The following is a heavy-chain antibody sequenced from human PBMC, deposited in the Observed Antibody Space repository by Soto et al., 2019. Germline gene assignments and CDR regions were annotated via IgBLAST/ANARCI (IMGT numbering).Heavy chain of an antibody. CDR3: AKGDLGYSSSPADY. CDR1: GFTFSSYA. Sequence: EVQLLESGGGLVQPGGSLRLSCAASGFTFSSYAMSWVRQAPGKGLEWVSAISGSGGSTYYADSVKGRFTISRDNSKNTLYQQMNSLRAEDTAVYYCAKGDLGYSSSPADYWGQGTLVTVSS. V-gene: IGHV3-23*01. D-gene: IGHD6-13*01. J-gene: IGHJ4*02. CDR2: ISGSGGST.